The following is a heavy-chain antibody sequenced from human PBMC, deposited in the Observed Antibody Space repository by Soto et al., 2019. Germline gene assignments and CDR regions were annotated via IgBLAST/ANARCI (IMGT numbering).Heavy chain of an antibody. CDR1: GDSIGSSTSY. CDR3: ARHLYSDYIGGGRGVLDP. CDR2: ISYSGTT. D-gene: IGHD4-4*01. J-gene: IGHJ5*02. V-gene: IGHV4-39*01. Sequence: PSETLSLTCVVSGDSIGSSTSYWGWIRRPPGKGPEWIGSISYSGTTYYNPSLKSRVTIFEDTSKNQFSLNLSSVTAADTAVYYCARHLYSDYIGGGRGVLDPWGQGTLVTVSS.